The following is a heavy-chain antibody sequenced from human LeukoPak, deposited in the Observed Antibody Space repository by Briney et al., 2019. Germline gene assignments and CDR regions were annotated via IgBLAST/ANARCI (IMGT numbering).Heavy chain of an antibody. J-gene: IGHJ4*02. CDR2: FDPEDGET. V-gene: IGHV1-24*01. CDR3: ATGLTGGRPI. Sequence: ASVKVSCKVSGYTLTELSMHWVRPAPGKGLEWIGGFDPEDGETIYAQKFQGRVTMTEDTSTDTAYMELSSLRSEDTAVYYCATGLTGGRPIWGQGTLVTVPS. CDR1: GYTLTELS. D-gene: IGHD7-27*01.